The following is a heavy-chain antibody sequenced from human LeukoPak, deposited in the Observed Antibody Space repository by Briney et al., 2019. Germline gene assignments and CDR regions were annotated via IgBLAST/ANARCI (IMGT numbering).Heavy chain of an antibody. CDR3: AKGGSSTPYNNYDY. D-gene: IGHD2-2*01. J-gene: IGHJ4*02. Sequence: LSGGPLRLSCAASGFIFSNYAMSWVRQAPGKGLEWVSFYADSVKGRFTISRDNSKNTLYLQMNSLRAEDTAIYYCAKGGSSTPYNNYDYWGQGALVTVSS. V-gene: IGHV3-23*01. CDR1: GFIFSNYA.